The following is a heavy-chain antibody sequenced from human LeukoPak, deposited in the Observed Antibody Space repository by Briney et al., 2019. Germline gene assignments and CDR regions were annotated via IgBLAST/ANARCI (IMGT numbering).Heavy chain of an antibody. CDR3: AELGITMIGGV. V-gene: IGHV3-48*03. J-gene: IGHJ6*04. CDR1: GFTFSSYE. D-gene: IGHD3-10*02. Sequence: GGSLNLSCPASGFTFSSYEMNWVRKAPGKGLEWVSYISSSSSTIYYADSVKGRFTISRDNAKNSLYLQMNSLRAEDTAVYYCAELGITMIGGVWGKGTTVTISS. CDR2: ISSSSSTI.